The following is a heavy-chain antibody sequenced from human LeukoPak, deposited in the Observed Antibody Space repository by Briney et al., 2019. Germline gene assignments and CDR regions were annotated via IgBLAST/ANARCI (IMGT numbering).Heavy chain of an antibody. D-gene: IGHD6-19*01. CDR1: GGSISSSSYY. J-gene: IGHJ3*02. CDR2: IYYSGST. V-gene: IGHV4-39*07. Sequence: PSETLSLTCTVSGGSISSSSYYWGWIRQPPGKGLEWIGSIYYSGSTYYNPSLKSRVTISVDTSKNQFSLKLSSVAAADTAVYYCARFSPAVAGRGGAFDIWGQGTMVTVSS. CDR3: ARFSPAVAGRGGAFDI.